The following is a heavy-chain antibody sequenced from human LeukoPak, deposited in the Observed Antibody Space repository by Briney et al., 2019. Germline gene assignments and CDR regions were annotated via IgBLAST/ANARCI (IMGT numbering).Heavy chain of an antibody. CDR1: GGSFSGYY. CDR3: VRHISTNTGYFDS. V-gene: IGHV4-34*01. J-gene: IGHJ4*02. CDR2: INHSGST. D-gene: IGHD5-24*01. Sequence: PSETLSLTCAVYGGSFSGYYWSWIRQPPGKGLEWIGEINHSGSTNYNPSLKSQVTISVDTSRDQFSLDLSFVTAADTALYYCVRHISTNTGYFDSCGQGTLVSVSS.